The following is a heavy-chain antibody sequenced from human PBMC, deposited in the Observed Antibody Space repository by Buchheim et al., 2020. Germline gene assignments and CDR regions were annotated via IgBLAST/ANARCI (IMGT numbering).Heavy chain of an antibody. J-gene: IGHJ6*02. D-gene: IGHD2-15*01. Sequence: QVQLVESGGGVVQPGRSLRLSCAASGFTFSSYGMHWVRQAPGKGLEWVAVISYDGSNKYYADSVKGRFTIPRANSKNTLYLQMNSLRAEDTAVYYCAKDGADIVVVVADYYGMDVWGQGTT. CDR2: ISYDGSNK. CDR3: AKDGADIVVVVADYYGMDV. CDR1: GFTFSSYG. V-gene: IGHV3-30*18.